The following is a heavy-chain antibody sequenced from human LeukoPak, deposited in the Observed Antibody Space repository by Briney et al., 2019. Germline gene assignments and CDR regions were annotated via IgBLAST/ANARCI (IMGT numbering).Heavy chain of an antibody. D-gene: IGHD2/OR15-2a*01. CDR3: AREVLLYGLDV. J-gene: IGHJ6*03. CDR1: GYDFSGHF. CDR2: INPKSGAT. Sequence: ASVKASCKASGYDFSGHFIHWLRQAPGQGLEWMGWINPKSGATIYTQKFQGRVFLTRDTAISTVYMELRWLKADDTAVYYCAREVLLYGLDVWGNGTTVIIS. V-gene: IGHV1-2*02.